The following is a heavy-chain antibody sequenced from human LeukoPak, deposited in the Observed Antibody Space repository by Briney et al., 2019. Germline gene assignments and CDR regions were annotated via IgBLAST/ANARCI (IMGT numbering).Heavy chain of an antibody. D-gene: IGHD2-2*03. Sequence: ASVKVSCEASGYNFTSYGLNWVRQAPGQGLEWMGWISADTGFTHSAQKFQGRVTLTTDRAANTAYMELRSLRSDDTAVYYCARDGYRLSGYFYYMDVWGKGTTVTVSS. J-gene: IGHJ6*03. CDR1: GYNFTSYG. CDR2: ISADTGFT. CDR3: ARDGYRLSGYFYYMDV. V-gene: IGHV1-18*01.